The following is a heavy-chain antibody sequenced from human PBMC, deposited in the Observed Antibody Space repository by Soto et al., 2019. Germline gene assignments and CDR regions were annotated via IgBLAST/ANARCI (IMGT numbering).Heavy chain of an antibody. D-gene: IGHD4-17*01. CDR3: ARWQYTVVTAIDV. Sequence: SETLSLTCTVSGGSINNYYWNWIRQPPGKGLEWIGYVSYSGRTNYNPSLKSRVNMLVDKSKNQFSLNLTSVTAADTAVYYCARWQYTVVTAIDVWGQGTMVTVSS. CDR1: GGSINNYY. V-gene: IGHV4-59*03. CDR2: VSYSGRT. J-gene: IGHJ3*01.